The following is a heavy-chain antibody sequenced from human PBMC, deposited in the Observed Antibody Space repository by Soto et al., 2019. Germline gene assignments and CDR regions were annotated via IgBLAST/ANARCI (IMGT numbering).Heavy chain of an antibody. D-gene: IGHD5-18*01. CDR1: GFTFSTYW. J-gene: IGHJ4*02. CDR2: INTDGSST. V-gene: IGHV3-74*01. Sequence: PGESLRLSCAASGFTFSTYWMHWVRQAPGKGLVWASRINTDGSSTSYADSVKGRFTISRDNAKNTLYLQMNSLRAEDTAIYYCARDRDTYGLSYFDYWGQGT. CDR3: ARDRDTYGLSYFDY.